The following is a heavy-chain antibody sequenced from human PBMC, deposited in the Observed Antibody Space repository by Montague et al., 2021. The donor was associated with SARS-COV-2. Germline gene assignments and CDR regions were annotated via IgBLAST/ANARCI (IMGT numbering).Heavy chain of an antibody. V-gene: IGHV4-31*03. Sequence: TLSLTCTVSGGAISSGGYDWSWIGQHPGKGLEWIGYIYYSGSAYYNPSLKSRVTISVDTSKNQFSLKLTSVTAADTAVYYCARAVETTVVTHFDYWGQGTLVTVSS. D-gene: IGHD4-23*01. CDR1: GGAISSGGYD. CDR3: ARAVETTVVTHFDY. J-gene: IGHJ4*02. CDR2: IYYSGSA.